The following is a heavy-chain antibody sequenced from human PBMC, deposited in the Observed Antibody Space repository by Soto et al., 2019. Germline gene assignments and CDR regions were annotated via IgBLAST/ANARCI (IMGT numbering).Heavy chain of an antibody. CDR2: INHSGST. CDR1: GGSFSGYY. V-gene: IGHV4-34*01. CDR3: ERGRPPPAV. J-gene: IGHJ6*02. Sequence: SETLSLTCAVYGGSFSGYYWSWIRQPPGKGLEWIGEINHSGSTNYNPSLKSRVTISVDTSKNQFSLKLSSVTAADTAVYYCERGRPPPAVWGQGTTVTVSS.